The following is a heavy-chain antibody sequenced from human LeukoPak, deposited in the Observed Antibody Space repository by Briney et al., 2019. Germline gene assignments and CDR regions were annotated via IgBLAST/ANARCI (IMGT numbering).Heavy chain of an antibody. CDR1: GFTFDDYA. J-gene: IGHJ2*01. D-gene: IGHD3-22*01. Sequence: GGSLRLSCAASGFTFDDYAMHWVRQAPGKGLEWASGISWNSGSIGYADSVKGRFTISRDNAKNSLYLQMNSLRAEDTALYYCAKELSVDYYDSSGYGYFDLWGRGTLVTVSS. CDR2: ISWNSGSI. V-gene: IGHV3-9*01. CDR3: AKELSVDYYDSSGYGYFDL.